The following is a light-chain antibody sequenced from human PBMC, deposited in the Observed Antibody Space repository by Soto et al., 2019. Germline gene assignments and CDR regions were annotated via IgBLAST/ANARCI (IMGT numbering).Light chain of an antibody. J-gene: IGLJ2*01. CDR2: EFS. Sequence: QSALTQPASVSGSPGQSITISCTGTSSDVGGYNYVSWYQQHPGKAPKLIIYEFSKRPSGVPDRFSGSKSGNTASLTVSGLQAEDEANYYCSTYAGSNNHVIFGGGTKVTVL. CDR3: STYAGSNNHVI. V-gene: IGLV2-8*01. CDR1: SSDVGGYNY.